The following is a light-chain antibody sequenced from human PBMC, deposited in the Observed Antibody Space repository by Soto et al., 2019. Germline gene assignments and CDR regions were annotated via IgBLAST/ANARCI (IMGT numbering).Light chain of an antibody. Sequence: EIVMTQSAATLSVSPGERATLSCRASQSVSSNLAWYQEKPGQAPRLLIYGASTRATGIPARFSGSGSGTEFTLTISSLQSEDFAVYYCQQYNNWPSALTFGGGTKVDIK. V-gene: IGKV3-15*01. CDR3: QQYNNWPSALT. J-gene: IGKJ4*01. CDR2: GAS. CDR1: QSVSSN.